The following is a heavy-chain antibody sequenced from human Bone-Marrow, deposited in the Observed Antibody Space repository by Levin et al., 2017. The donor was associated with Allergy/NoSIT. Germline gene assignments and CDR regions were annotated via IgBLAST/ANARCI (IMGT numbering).Heavy chain of an antibody. V-gene: IGHV4-39*01. CDR1: GGSISTRSYY. Sequence: SQTLSLTCTVSGGSISTRSYYLGWIRQSPGKGLEWIGSIYYSGSTYYSPSLKSRVTISVHTSKKQFSLKLTSVTAADTAVYYCARPEISLVGVGDAFNIWGRGTMVIVSS. J-gene: IGHJ3*02. CDR2: IYYSGST. D-gene: IGHD3-22*01. CDR3: ARPEISLVGVGDAFNI.